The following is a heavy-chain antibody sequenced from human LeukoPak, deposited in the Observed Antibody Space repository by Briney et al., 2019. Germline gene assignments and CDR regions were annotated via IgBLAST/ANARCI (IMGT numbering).Heavy chain of an antibody. D-gene: IGHD6-19*01. J-gene: IGHJ5*02. V-gene: IGHV3-23*01. CDR1: GFTFSSYA. CDR2: ISSGAGTT. CDR3: AKDLEQSYSGWSTSYDA. Sequence: GGSLRLSCAASGFTFSSYAMSWVRQVPGKRLEWVSAISSGAGTTGYADSVKGRFTISRHNSKSTIYLQMNSLRAEDTAVYYCAKDLEQSYSGWSTSYDAWGQGTLVTVPS.